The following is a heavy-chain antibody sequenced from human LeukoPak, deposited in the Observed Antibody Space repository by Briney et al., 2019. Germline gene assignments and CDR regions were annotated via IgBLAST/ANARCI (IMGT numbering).Heavy chain of an antibody. J-gene: IGHJ4*02. V-gene: IGHV3-30*03. D-gene: IGHD3-3*01. CDR1: GFTFSSYG. Sequence: GGSLRLSCGASGFTFSSYGMHWVRQAPGKGLEWVAVISYDGSNKYYADSVKGRFTISRDNSKNTLYLQMNSLRDEDTAVYYCARDGWYYDFWSDTRGYFDYWGQGTLVTVSS. CDR2: ISYDGSNK. CDR3: ARDGWYYDFWSDTRGYFDY.